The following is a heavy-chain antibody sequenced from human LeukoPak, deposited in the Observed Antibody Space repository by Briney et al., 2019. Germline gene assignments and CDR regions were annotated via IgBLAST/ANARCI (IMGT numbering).Heavy chain of an antibody. D-gene: IGHD2-15*01. CDR3: ARELQDRLYYYYGMDV. V-gene: IGHV1-69*13. CDR2: IIPMFGTA. J-gene: IGHJ6*02. CDR1: GGTFSSHA. Sequence: SVKVSCKASGGTFSSHAISWVRQAPGQGLEWMGGIIPMFGTANYAQKFQGRVTITAVESMSTAYMELSSLRSEDTAVYYCARELQDRLYYYYGMDVWGQGTTVTVSS.